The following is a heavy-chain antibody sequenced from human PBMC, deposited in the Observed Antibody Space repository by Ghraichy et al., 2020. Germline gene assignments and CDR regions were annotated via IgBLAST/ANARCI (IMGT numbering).Heavy chain of an antibody. CDR2: IYSGGST. J-gene: IGHJ6*02. V-gene: IGHV3-53*01. CDR1: GFTVSSNY. D-gene: IGHD2-8*02. Sequence: GSLRLSCAASGFTVSSNYMSWVRQAPGKGLEWVSVIYSGGSTYYADSVKGRFTISRDNSKNTLYLQMNSLRAEDTAVYYCARAVLYALYGMDVWGQGTTVTVSS. CDR3: ARAVLYALYGMDV.